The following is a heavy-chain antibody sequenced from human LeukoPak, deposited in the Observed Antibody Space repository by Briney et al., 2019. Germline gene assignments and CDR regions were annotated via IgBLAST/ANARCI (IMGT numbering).Heavy chain of an antibody. CDR2: INSDGSST. J-gene: IGHJ4*02. CDR3: ARGPGGGDYVWGSYRYDY. V-gene: IGHV3-74*01. D-gene: IGHD3-16*02. Sequence: GGSLRLSCAASGFTFSSYWMHWVRQAPGKGLVWVSRINSDGSSTTYADSVKGRFTISRDNAKNTLYLQMNSLRAEDTAVYYCARGPGGGDYVWGSYRYDYWGQGTLVTVSS. CDR1: GFTFSSYW.